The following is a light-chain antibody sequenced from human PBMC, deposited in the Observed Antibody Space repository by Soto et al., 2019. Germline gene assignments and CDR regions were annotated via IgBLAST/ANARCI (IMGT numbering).Light chain of an antibody. Sequence: IEMTPPPSSLXXALGDSVTISCRASQSISSYLNWYQQKPGKAPKLLIYAASSLQSGVPSRFSGSGSGTDFTLTISSLQPEDFATYYCQQSYSTPLTFGGGTKVDI. CDR2: AAS. CDR3: QQSYSTPLT. J-gene: IGKJ4*01. V-gene: IGKV1-39*01. CDR1: QSISSY.